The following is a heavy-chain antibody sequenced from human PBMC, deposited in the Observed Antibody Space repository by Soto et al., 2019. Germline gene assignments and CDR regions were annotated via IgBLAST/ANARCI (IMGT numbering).Heavy chain of an antibody. CDR2: IYYSGST. J-gene: IGHJ5*02. Sequence: PSETLSLTCTVSGGSISSSSYYWGWIRQPPGKGLEWIGSIYYSGSTYYNPSLKSRVTISVDTSKNQFSLKLSSVTAADTAVYYCARHGGQDWFDPWGQGTLVTVS. D-gene: IGHD2-15*01. CDR3: ARHGGQDWFDP. CDR1: GGSISSSSYY. V-gene: IGHV4-39*01.